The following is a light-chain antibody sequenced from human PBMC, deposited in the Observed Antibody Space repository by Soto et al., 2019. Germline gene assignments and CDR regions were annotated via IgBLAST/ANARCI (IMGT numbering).Light chain of an antibody. CDR3: HQYHSAPPA. V-gene: IGKV4-1*01. J-gene: IGKJ1*01. CDR2: WAS. CDR1: QSVLASSNNKNF. Sequence: DIVMTQSPDSLAVSLGDRATINCKSSQSVLASSNNKNFLAWYQQRPGQPPKLLIYWASTREFGVPDRFSGGGSGTDFTLTISSLQAEDVAVYYCHQYHSAPPAFGQGTKVEIK.